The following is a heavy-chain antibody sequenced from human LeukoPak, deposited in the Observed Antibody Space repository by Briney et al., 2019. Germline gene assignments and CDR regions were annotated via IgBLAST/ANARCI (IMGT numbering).Heavy chain of an antibody. CDR1: GGSFSGYY. Sequence: PSQTLSLTCAVYGGSFSGYYWSWIRQPPGKGLEWIGSIYYSGSTYYNPSLKGRVTISVDTSKNQFSLKLSSVTAADTAVYYCPTVEDTAVVVDYWGQGTLVTVSS. CDR2: IYYSGST. V-gene: IGHV4-34*03. D-gene: IGHD5-18*01. J-gene: IGHJ4*02. CDR3: PTVEDTAVVVDY.